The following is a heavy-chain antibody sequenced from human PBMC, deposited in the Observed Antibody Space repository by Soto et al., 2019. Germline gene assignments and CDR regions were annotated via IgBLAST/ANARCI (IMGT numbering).Heavy chain of an antibody. J-gene: IGHJ5*02. V-gene: IGHV4-59*01. CDR2: IYYSWST. D-gene: IGHD2-2*01. CDR3: ARVLGYCSSTSRRGWFHP. CDR1: GGSISSYY. Sequence: QVHLQESGPGLVKPSETLSLTCTVSGGSISSYYWSWVRQPPGKGPEWIGYIYYSWSTNYNPSLQSQVTISVDTAKNQFSLKMSSVTAADTAVYYWARVLGYCSSTSRRGWFHPWGQGTLVTVSS.